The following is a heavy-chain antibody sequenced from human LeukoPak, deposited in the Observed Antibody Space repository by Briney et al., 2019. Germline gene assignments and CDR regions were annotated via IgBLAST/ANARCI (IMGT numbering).Heavy chain of an antibody. V-gene: IGHV3-11*01. CDR1: GGSISSSNW. Sequence: PSETLSLTCAVSGGSISSSNWWSWVRQPPGKGLEWISYIHSNPKTIYYADSAKGRFTISRDNAKNSLYLQMNSLRVDDTAVYYCARSGYGDYDYWGQGTRVTVSS. CDR3: ARSGYGDYDY. CDR2: IHSNPKTI. J-gene: IGHJ4*02. D-gene: IGHD4-17*01.